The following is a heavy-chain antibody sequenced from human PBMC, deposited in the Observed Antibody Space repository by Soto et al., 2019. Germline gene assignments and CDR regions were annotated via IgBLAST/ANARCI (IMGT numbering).Heavy chain of an antibody. J-gene: IGHJ5*02. CDR2: IYTSGST. V-gene: IGHV4-4*07. Sequence: SETLSLTCTVSGGSISSYYWSWIRQPAGKGLEWIGRIYTSGSTNYNPSLKSRVTMSVDTSKNQFSLKLSSVTAADTAVYYCAREGDYYGRNWFDPWGQGTLVTVS. D-gene: IGHD3-10*01. CDR3: AREGDYYGRNWFDP. CDR1: GGSISSYY.